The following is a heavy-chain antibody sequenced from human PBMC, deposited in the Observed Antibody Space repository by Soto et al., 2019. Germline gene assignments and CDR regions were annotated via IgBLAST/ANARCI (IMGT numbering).Heavy chain of an antibody. V-gene: IGHV4-59*01. CDR3: AGSPPREQQLANWFDP. CDR2: IYYSGST. D-gene: IGHD6-13*01. J-gene: IGHJ5*02. CDR1: GGSISSYY. Sequence: SETLSLTCTVSGGSISSYYWSWIRQPPGKGLEWIGYIYYSGSTNYNPSLKSRVTISVDTSKNQFSLKLSSVTAADTAVYYCAGSPPREQQLANWFDPWGQGTLVTVS.